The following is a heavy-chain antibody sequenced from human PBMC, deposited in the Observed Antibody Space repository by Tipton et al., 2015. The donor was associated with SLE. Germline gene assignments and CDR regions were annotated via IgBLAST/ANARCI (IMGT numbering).Heavy chain of an antibody. CDR1: GFTFSNYA. J-gene: IGHJ4*02. CDR3: ARAPSGRVVGTPTGHGY. D-gene: IGHD1-26*01. CDR2: ISYDGSYR. Sequence: SLRLSCAASGFTFSNYAMHWVRQAPGKGLEWVAVISYDGSYRYYSDSVKGRFTISRDNSKNMLYLQMNSLRTGDTAVYYCARAPSGRVVGTPTGHGYWGQGTLVTVSS. V-gene: IGHV3-30*14.